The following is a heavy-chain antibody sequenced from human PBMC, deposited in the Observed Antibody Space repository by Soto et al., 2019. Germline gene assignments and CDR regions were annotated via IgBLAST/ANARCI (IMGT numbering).Heavy chain of an antibody. CDR2: IGWSGSDM. CDR1: GFAFNTYT. V-gene: IGHV3-21*01. D-gene: IGHD4-17*01. CDR3: VFGDHRGY. J-gene: IGHJ4*02. Sequence: EVQLVESGGGLVKPGGSLSLSCAASGFAFNTYTMNWVRQSPGKGLEWVSSIGWSGSDMYYADSVKVRFTISRGNAENSLYLQLNSLRAKDTAVYYCVFGDHRGYWGQGTLVTVSS.